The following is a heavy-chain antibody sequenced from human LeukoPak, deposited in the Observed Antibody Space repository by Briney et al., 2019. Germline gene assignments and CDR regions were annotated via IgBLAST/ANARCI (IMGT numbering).Heavy chain of an antibody. J-gene: IGHJ4*02. D-gene: IGHD3-22*01. Sequence: GGSLRLSCPASGFTFSSYSMNWVRQAPGKGLEWVSSISRSSIYIYYADSVKGRFTISRDNAKNSLYLQMNSLRAEDTAVYYCARGGGYDSSGRPFDYWGQGTLVTVSS. CDR3: ARGGGYDSSGRPFDY. CDR1: GFTFSSYS. V-gene: IGHV3-21*01. CDR2: ISRSSIYI.